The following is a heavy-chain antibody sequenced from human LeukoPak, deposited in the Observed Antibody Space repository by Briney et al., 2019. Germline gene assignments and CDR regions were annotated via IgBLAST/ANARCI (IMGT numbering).Heavy chain of an antibody. CDR2: ISGSGGST. Sequence: PGGSLRLSCAASGLTLRSYGMSWVGPAPGKGVEGVSGISGSGGSTYYADSVKGRFTISRDNSKNTLYLQMNTLRPEDTAVYYCAKAANGSESYYEPFDYWGQGTLVTVPS. CDR1: GLTLRSYG. J-gene: IGHJ4*02. V-gene: IGHV3-23*01. D-gene: IGHD3-10*01. CDR3: AKAANGSESYYEPFDY.